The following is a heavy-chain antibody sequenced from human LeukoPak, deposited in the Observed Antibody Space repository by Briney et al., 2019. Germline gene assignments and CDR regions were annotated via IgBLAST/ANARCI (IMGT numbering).Heavy chain of an antibody. CDR1: GDSISSSSYY. D-gene: IGHD3-22*01. V-gene: IGHV4-39*07. CDR3: ARVESGYYDSFDI. J-gene: IGHJ3*02. Sequence: PSETLSLTCTVPGDSISSSSYYWGWIRQPPGKSLEYIGTIYYTGDAYYNPSLKGRVTISIDTSRKQFSLRLNSVTAADTAVYYCARVESGYYDSFDIWGQGRTVIVSS. CDR2: IYYTGDA.